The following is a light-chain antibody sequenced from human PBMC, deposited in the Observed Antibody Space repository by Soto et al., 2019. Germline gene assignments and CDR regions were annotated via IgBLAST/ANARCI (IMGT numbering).Light chain of an antibody. J-gene: IGLJ2*01. CDR2: DVS. Sequence: QSVLTQPASVSGSPGQSITISCTGTSSDVGGYNYVSWYQQHPGKAPKLMIYDVSNRPSGVSNRFSGSKSGNTASLTISGIQAEDEADESCSSYTRSSNREGVFGGGTKRTVL. CDR1: SSDVGGYNY. CDR3: SSYTRSSNREGV. V-gene: IGLV2-14*01.